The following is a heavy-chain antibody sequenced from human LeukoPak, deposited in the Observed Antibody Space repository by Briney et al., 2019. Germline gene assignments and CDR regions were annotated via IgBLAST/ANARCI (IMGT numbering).Heavy chain of an antibody. CDR2: IKQDGSEK. V-gene: IGHV3-7*03. CDR3: AKDPDCTSGICYTFFDY. Sequence: GGSLRLSCVASGFTFSNYWMSWVRQAPGKGLEWVANIKQDGSEKDYVDSVKGRFTISRDNSKNTLYLQMNSLRAEDTAVYYCAKDPDCTSGICYTFFDYWGQGTLVTVSS. J-gene: IGHJ4*02. CDR1: GFTFSNYW. D-gene: IGHD2-8*01.